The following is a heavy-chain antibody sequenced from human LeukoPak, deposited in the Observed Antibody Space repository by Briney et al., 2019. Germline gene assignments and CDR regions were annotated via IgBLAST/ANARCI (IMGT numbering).Heavy chain of an antibody. CDR2: IYYSGST. Sequence: SETLSLTCTVSGGSISSSSYYWGWICQPPGKGLEWIGSIYYSGSTYYNPSLKSRVTISVDTSKNQFSLKLSSVTAADTAVYYCASGSAAVTTFDYWGQGTLVTVSS. V-gene: IGHV4-39*07. J-gene: IGHJ4*02. CDR3: ASGSAAVTTFDY. CDR1: GGSISSSSYY. D-gene: IGHD4-17*01.